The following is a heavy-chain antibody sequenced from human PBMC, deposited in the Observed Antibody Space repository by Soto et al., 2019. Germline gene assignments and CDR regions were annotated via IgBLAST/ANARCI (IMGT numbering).Heavy chain of an antibody. D-gene: IGHD1-1*01. CDR1: GQSFSGHS. J-gene: IGHJ4*02. CDR2: INESGST. Sequence: QVRLQQWGAGLVKPSETLSLSCAVYGQSFSGHSWAWIRQPPGKGLEWIGEINESGSTYYNPSLKSRVTISTDTSKNQFSLKLSSVSAADTAAYFCARGSGIVALPGELEDVKYDYWGQGTLVNVSS. V-gene: IGHV4-34*01. CDR3: ARGSGIVALPGELEDVKYDY.